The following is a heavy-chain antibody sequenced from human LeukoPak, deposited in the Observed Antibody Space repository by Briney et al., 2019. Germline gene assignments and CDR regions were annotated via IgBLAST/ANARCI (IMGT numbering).Heavy chain of an antibody. CDR2: ICYSGST. CDR3: ARDRKRYSGSYGIVDI. J-gene: IGHJ3*02. V-gene: IGHV4-39*07. Sequence: SETLSLTCTVSGASISSSSYCWGWIRQPPGKGLEWIGNICYSGSTYSNPSLRSRVTISVDTSKSQFSLTLSSVTAADTAVYYCARDRKRYSGSYGIVDIWGQGTMVTVSS. D-gene: IGHD1-26*01. CDR1: GASISSSSYC.